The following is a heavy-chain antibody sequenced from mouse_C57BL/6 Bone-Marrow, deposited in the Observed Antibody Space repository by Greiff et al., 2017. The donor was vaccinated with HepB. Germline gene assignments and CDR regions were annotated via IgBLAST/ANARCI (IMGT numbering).Heavy chain of an antibody. V-gene: IGHV7-1*01. CDR2: SRNKANDYTT. CDR1: GFTFSDFY. J-gene: IGHJ4*01. CDR3: AREGMDY. Sequence: EVQVVESGGGLVQSGRSLRLSCATSGFTFSDFYMEWVRQAPGKGLEWIAASRNKANDYTTEYSASVKGRFIVSRDTSQSILYLQMNALRAEDTAIYYCAREGMDYWGQGTSVTVSS.